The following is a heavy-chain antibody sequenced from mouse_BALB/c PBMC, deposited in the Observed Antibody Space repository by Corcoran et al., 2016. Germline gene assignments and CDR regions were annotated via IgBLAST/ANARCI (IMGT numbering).Heavy chain of an antibody. CDR3: ARVDYYGSSHYAMDY. CDR2: INTYTGEP. CDR1: GYTFTNYG. Sequence: QIQLVQSGPELKKPGETVKISCKASGYTFTNYGMNWVKQAPGKGLKWMGWINTYTGEPTYADDFKGRFAFSLETSASTAYLQINNLKNEDTATYYCARVDYYGSSHYAMDYWGQGPSVTVSS. V-gene: IGHV9-3-1*01. J-gene: IGHJ4*01. D-gene: IGHD1-1*01.